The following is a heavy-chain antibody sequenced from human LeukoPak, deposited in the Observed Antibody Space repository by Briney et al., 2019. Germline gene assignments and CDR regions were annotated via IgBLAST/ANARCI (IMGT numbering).Heavy chain of an antibody. Sequence: PGGSLRLSCAASGFTFSAYVMSWVRQAPGKGLEWVSSISSAGGATYYADSVKGRFIISRDTSQNTLFLQMSSLRVEDTAVYFCAKQRLGEATGRFYFGMDIWGQGTTVTVSS. J-gene: IGHJ6*02. CDR2: ISSAGGAT. CDR3: AKQRLGEATGRFYFGMDI. V-gene: IGHV3-23*01. CDR1: GFTFSAYV. D-gene: IGHD6-25*01.